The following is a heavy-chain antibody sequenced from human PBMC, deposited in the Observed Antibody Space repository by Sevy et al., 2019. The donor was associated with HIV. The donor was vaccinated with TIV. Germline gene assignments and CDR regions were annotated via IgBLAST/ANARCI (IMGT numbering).Heavy chain of an antibody. V-gene: IGHV3-30*03. Sequence: GGSLRLSCVASAFTFSTYGMHWVRQAPGKGLEWVSVISFDGSHKYYADSVKGRCTVSRDNSKNTLNLQMNSLRAEDXXXXXXXXXLRPXXLXXXXXSGYSGMDVWGQGTTVTVSS. J-gene: IGHJ6*02. CDR3: XXXLRPXXLXXXXXSGYSGMDV. CDR1: AFTFSTYG. D-gene: IGHD3-3*01. CDR2: ISFDGSHK.